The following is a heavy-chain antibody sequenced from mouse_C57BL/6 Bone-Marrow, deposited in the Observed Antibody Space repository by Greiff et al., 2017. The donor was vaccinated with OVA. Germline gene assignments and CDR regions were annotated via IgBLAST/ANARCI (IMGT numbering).Heavy chain of an antibody. CDR1: GFTFSDYY. V-gene: IGHV5-12*01. CDR2: ISNGGGST. CDR3: AREGFYPWFDY. Sequence: EVQLVESGGGLVQPGGSLKLSCAASGFTFSDYYMYWVRQTPEKRLEWVAYISNGGGSTYYPDTVKGRFTISRDNAKNTLYLQMSRLKSEDTAMYYCAREGFYPWFDYWGQGTTLTVSS. D-gene: IGHD1-1*01. J-gene: IGHJ2*01.